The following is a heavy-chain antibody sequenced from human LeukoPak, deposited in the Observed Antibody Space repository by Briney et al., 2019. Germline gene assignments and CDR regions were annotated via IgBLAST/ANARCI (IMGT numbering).Heavy chain of an antibody. V-gene: IGHV3-7*01. J-gene: IGHJ4*02. CDR2: IKEDGSEK. CDR3: ARGGTFVSDY. CDR1: GFTFSTFW. D-gene: IGHD1-1*01. Sequence: GGSLRLSCAAFGFTFSTFWMSWVRQAPGKGLEWVANIKEDGSEKYYVDSMEGRFTVSRDNAKNSLYLQMDSLRAEDTAVYYCARGGTFVSDYWGQGTLVTVSS.